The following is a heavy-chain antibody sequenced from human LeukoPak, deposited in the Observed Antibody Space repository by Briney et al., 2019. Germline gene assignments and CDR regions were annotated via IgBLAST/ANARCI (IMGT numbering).Heavy chain of an antibody. V-gene: IGHV3-20*04. CDR1: GFTFSSYG. J-gene: IGHJ4*02. CDR2: INWNGGST. D-gene: IGHD1-26*01. Sequence: GGSLRLSCAASGFTFSSYGMSWVRQAPGKGLEWVSGINWNGGSTGYADSVKGRFTISRDNAKNSLYLQMNSLRAEDTALYYCARDSYSGSYSYFDYWGQGTLVTVSS. CDR3: ARDSYSGSYSYFDY.